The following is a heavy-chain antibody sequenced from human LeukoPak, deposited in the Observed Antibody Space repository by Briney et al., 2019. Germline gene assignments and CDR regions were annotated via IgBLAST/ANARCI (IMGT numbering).Heavy chain of an antibody. CDR3: ASDPSQGYCDSSRCYWGYYFDQ. Sequence: SRGSLRLSCAASGFTVSTNYMSWVRQAPGKGLEWVSVIYSGGSTYYADSVKGRFTISRDNSKNTLYLQMNSLRAEDTAVYYCASDPSQGYCDSSRCYWGYYFDQWGQGTLGTVSS. D-gene: IGHD2-2*01. CDR1: GFTVSTNY. J-gene: IGHJ4*02. CDR2: IYSGGST. V-gene: IGHV3-53*01.